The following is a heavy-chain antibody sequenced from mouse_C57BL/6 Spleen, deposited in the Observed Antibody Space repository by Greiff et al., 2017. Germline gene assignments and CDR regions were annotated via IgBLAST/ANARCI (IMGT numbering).Heavy chain of an antibody. CDR2: IRLKSDNYAT. J-gene: IGHJ1*03. Sequence: EVKLEESGGGLVQPGGSMKLSCVASGFTFSNYWMNWVRQSPEKGLEWVAQIRLKSDNYATPYAESVKGRFNIPRDDSKSSVYLQMNNLRAEDTGSYYCTVEYDYVYWYFDVWGTGTTVTVSS. CDR3: TVEYDYVYWYFDV. V-gene: IGHV6-3*01. D-gene: IGHD2-4*01. CDR1: GFTFSNYW.